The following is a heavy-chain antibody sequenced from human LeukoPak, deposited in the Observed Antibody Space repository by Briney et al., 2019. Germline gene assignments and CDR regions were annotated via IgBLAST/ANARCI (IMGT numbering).Heavy chain of an antibody. V-gene: IGHV3-21*01. J-gene: IGHJ3*01. CDR1: GFTLGTYG. CDR3: AREKYCSSTSCYIVRPLDV. D-gene: IGHD2-2*02. Sequence: GGSLRLSCAASGFTLGTYGMNWVRQAPGKGLEWVSSISSSSTYIYYADSVKGRFTISRDNGKNSLYLRMNSLRAEDTAVYYCAREKYCSSTSCYIVRPLDVWGQGTMVTVSS. CDR2: ISSSSTYI.